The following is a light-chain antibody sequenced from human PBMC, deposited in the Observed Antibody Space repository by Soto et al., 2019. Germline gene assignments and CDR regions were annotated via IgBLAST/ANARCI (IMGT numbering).Light chain of an antibody. CDR3: QQYGSSPGT. J-gene: IGKJ1*01. V-gene: IGKV3-20*01. CDR2: GAS. CDR1: QSVSSSY. Sequence: EIVLTQSPGTLSLSPGERDTLFCRASQSVSSSYLAWYQQKPGQAPRLLIYGASSRATGIPDRFSGSGSGTDFTLTISRLEPEDFAVYYCQQYGSSPGTFGQGT.